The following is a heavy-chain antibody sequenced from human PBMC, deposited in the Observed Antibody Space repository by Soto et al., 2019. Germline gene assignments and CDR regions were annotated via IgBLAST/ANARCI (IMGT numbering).Heavy chain of an antibody. CDR1: GGSISSSSYY. V-gene: IGHV4-39*01. CDR3: ARPRGDGYSSGGYGFDY. D-gene: IGHD6-19*01. J-gene: IGHJ4*02. CDR2: IYYSGST. Sequence: QLQLQESGPGLVKPSETLSLTCTVSGGSISSSSYYCGWIRQPPGKGLEWIGSIYYSGSTYYNPSLKSRVPIAVDTSKNQLSLKLSSVTAADTAVYYCARPRGDGYSSGGYGFDYWGQGTLVTVSS.